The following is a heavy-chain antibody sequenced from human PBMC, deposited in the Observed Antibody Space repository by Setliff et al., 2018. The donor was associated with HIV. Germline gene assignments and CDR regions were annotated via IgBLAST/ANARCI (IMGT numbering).Heavy chain of an antibody. CDR3: AKDVGGGSGHYPLYMDV. V-gene: IGHV3-30*02. Sequence: PGGSLRLSCAASGFTFSNYGMHWVRQAPGKGQEWVIFIRYDGSDNYYIDSVKGRFTISRDNFKNTLYLQMNSLRDEDTAVYYCAKDVGGGSGHYPLYMDVWGKGTTVTVSS. D-gene: IGHD3-3*01. J-gene: IGHJ6*03. CDR2: IRYDGSDN. CDR1: GFTFSNYG.